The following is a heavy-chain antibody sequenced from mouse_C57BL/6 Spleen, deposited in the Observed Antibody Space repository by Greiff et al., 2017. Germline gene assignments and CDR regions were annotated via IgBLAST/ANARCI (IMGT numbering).Heavy chain of an antibody. Sequence: QVQLQQPGAELVKPGASVKMSCKASGYTFTSYWITWVKQRPGQGLEWIGDIYPGSGSTNYNEKFKSKATLTVDTSSSTAYMQLSSLTSEDSAVYYCARKTTVARGDYFDYWGQGTTLTVSS. D-gene: IGHD1-1*01. CDR2: IYPGSGST. CDR1: GYTFTSYW. CDR3: ARKTTVARGDYFDY. J-gene: IGHJ2*01. V-gene: IGHV1-55*01.